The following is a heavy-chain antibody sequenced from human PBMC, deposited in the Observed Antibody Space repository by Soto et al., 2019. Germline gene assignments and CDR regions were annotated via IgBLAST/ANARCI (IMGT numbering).Heavy chain of an antibody. Sequence: GGSLRLSCAASGFTFSSYAMHWVRQAPGKGLEWVAVISHDGSNKNYADSVKGRFTISRDNSKNTLYLQMNSLRAEDTAVYFCARVHHSSGYSYDYWGQGALVTAPQ. CDR1: GFTFSSYA. J-gene: IGHJ4*02. CDR2: ISHDGSNK. CDR3: ARVHHSSGYSYDY. V-gene: IGHV3-30-3*01. D-gene: IGHD3-22*01.